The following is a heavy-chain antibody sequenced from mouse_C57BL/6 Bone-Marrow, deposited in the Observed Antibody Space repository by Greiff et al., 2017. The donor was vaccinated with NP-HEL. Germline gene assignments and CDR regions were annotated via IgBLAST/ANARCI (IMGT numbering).Heavy chain of an antibody. CDR2: IHPKSGST. CDR3: ARLRGRCGDY. J-gene: IGHJ2*03. Sequence: QVQLQQPGAELVKPGASVKLSCKASGYTFTSYWMHWVKQRPGQGLEWIGMIHPKSGSTNYNEKFKGKATLTVDKSSSTAYMQLSSLTSEDSAVYYCARLRGRCGDYWGQGTRITVTS. V-gene: IGHV1-64*01. D-gene: IGHD1-1*01. CDR1: GYTFTSYW.